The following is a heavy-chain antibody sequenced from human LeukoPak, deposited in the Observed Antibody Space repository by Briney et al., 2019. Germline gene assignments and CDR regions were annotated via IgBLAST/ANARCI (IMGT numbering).Heavy chain of an antibody. CDR1: GFTFSSYS. V-gene: IGHV3-21*01. CDR3: ARDSSFDFDY. D-gene: IGHD6-6*01. J-gene: IGHJ4*02. CDR2: ISSSSSYI. Sequence: GGSLRLSCAASGFTFSSYSMNWVRQAPGKGLEWVSSISSSSSYIYYADSVKGRFTISRDNAKNSLYLQMNSLRAEDTAVYHCARDSSFDFDYWGQGTLVTVSS.